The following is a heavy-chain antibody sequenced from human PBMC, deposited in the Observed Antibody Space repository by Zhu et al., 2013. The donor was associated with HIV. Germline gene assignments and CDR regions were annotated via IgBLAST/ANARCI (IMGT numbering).Heavy chain of an antibody. V-gene: IGHV1-69*01. CDR2: IIPIFGTA. D-gene: IGHD2-2*01. Sequence: QVQLVQSGAEVKKPGSSVKVSCKASGGTFSSYAISWVRQAPGQGLEWMGGIIPIFGTANYAQKFQGRVTITADESTSTAYMELSSLRSEDTAVYYCARVVPAAMPYYYYGMDVWGQGTTVTVSS. CDR3: ARVVPAAMPYYYYGMDV. J-gene: IGHJ6*02. CDR1: GGTFSSYA.